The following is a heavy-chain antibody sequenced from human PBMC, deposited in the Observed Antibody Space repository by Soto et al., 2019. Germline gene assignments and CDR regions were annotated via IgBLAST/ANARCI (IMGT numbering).Heavy chain of an antibody. D-gene: IGHD3-22*01. V-gene: IGHV4-39*01. CDR3: ARGEYYYDSSGYHHY. CDR2: IYYSGST. Sequence: SETLSLTCTVSGGSISSRGYYWGWIRQPPGKGLEWIGTIYYSGSTYYNPSLKSRVTISVDTSKNQFSLKLSSVTAADTAVYYCARGEYYYDSSGYHHYCGQVYLVTVSS. J-gene: IGHJ4*02. CDR1: GGSISSRGYY.